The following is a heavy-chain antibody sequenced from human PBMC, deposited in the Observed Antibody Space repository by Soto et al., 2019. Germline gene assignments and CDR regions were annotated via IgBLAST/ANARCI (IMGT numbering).Heavy chain of an antibody. J-gene: IGHJ4*02. Sequence: EVQLLESGGGLVQPGESLRLSCAASGFTFSSDAMTWVRQAPGKGLQWVSTISDSGGTTHNADSVKGRFTISRHHSENTLHLPTSSLRADDTAVYSCAQVDGSGWYENLDYWGRRTRFTVSS. V-gene: IGHV3-23*01. CDR1: GFTFSSDA. D-gene: IGHD6-19*01. CDR2: ISDSGGTT. CDR3: AQVDGSGWYENLDY.